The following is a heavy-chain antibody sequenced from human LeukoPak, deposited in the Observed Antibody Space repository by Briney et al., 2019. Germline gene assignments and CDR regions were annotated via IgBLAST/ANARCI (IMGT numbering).Heavy chain of an antibody. J-gene: IGHJ4*02. Sequence: SVKVSCKASGGPFSIYAISWVRQAPGQGLEWMGGIIPIFGTANYAQKFQGRVTITADESTSTAYMELSSLRSEDTAVYYCARDPEYYCSGGSCYSYWGQGTLVTVSS. CDR2: IIPIFGTA. CDR3: ARDPEYYCSGGSCYSY. V-gene: IGHV1-69*01. CDR1: GGPFSIYA. D-gene: IGHD2-15*01.